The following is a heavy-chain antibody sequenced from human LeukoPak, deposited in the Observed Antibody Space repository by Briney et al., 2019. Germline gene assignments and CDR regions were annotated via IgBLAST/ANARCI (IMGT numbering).Heavy chain of an antibody. CDR2: INHSGST. CDR3: ARVGEWNDLVY. V-gene: IGHV4-34*01. CDR1: GGSFSGYY. J-gene: IGHJ4*02. Sequence: SETLSLTCAVYGGSFSGYYWSWIRQPPGKGLEWIGEINHSGSTNYNPSLKSRVTISVDTSKNQFSLKLTSVTGADTAIYYCARVGEWNDLVYWGQGTLVTVSS. D-gene: IGHD1-1*01.